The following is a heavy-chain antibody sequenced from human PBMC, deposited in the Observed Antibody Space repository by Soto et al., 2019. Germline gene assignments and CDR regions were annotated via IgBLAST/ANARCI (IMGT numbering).Heavy chain of an antibody. D-gene: IGHD6-13*01. CDR2: VYHSGTT. Sequence: SETLSLTCGVSGYSISSGYYWGWIRQPPGKGLEWIGSVYHSGTTYYNPSLKSRVTISLDTSKNQFSLRLTSVTAADTAMHFCTRSLYSSSWYEGSWGQGTLVTVSS. V-gene: IGHV4-38-2*01. CDR1: GYSISSGYY. J-gene: IGHJ4*02. CDR3: TRSLYSSSWYEGS.